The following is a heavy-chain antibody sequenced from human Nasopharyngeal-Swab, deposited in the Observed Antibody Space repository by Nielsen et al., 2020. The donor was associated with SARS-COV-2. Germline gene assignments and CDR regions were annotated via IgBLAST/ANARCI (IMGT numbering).Heavy chain of an antibody. CDR2: FDPEDGET. J-gene: IGHJ6*02. D-gene: IGHD3-10*01. V-gene: IGHV1-24*01. Sequence: ASVKVSCKVSGYTLTELSMHWVRQAAGKGLEWMGGFDPEDGETIYAQKFQGRVTMTEDTSTDTAYMELSSLRSEDTAVYYCATGFAITMVRGVRYYYYGMDVWGQGTTVTVSS. CDR3: ATGFAITMVRGVRYYYYGMDV. CDR1: GYTLTELS.